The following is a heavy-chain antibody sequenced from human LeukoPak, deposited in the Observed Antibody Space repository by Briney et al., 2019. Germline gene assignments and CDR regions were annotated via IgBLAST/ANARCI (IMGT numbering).Heavy chain of an antibody. V-gene: IGHV5-51*04. CDR3: ARSYYYGSGQSYYYYMDV. CDR2: IYPGDSDT. CDR1: GYSFTSYW. Sequence: GESLKISCKGSGYSFTSYWIGWVRQMPGKGLEWMGIIYPGDSDTRYSPSFQGQVTISADKPISTAYLQWSSLKASDTAMYYCARSYYYGSGQSYYYYMDVWGKGTTVTVSS. D-gene: IGHD3-10*01. J-gene: IGHJ6*03.